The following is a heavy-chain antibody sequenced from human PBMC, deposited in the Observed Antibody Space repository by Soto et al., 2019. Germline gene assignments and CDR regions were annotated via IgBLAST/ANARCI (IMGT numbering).Heavy chain of an antibody. D-gene: IGHD2-8*02. CDR1: GGSISSSSYY. Sequence: PSETLSLTCTVSGGSISSSSYYWSWIRQPPGKGLEWIGSIDYSGSTYFNPSLKSRVTISVDTSKNQFSLKLSSVTAADTAVYYCARRIRWVGYYPDATGRRNSIDSWGQGTLVTVSS. V-gene: IGHV4-39*01. CDR3: ARRIRWVGYYPDATGRRNSIDS. CDR2: IDYSGST. J-gene: IGHJ4*02.